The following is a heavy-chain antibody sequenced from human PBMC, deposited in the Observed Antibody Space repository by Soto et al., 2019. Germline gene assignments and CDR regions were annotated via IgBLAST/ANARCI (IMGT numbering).Heavy chain of an antibody. CDR3: ARVGPYLITLFGVVIETAYGMDV. D-gene: IGHD3-3*01. Sequence: GASVKVSCKASGYTFTSYDINWVRQATGQGLEWMGWMNPNSGNTGYAQKFQGRVTMTRNTSISTAYMELSSLRSEDTAVYYCARVGPYLITLFGVVIETAYGMDVWRQGATVTVSS. V-gene: IGHV1-8*01. CDR1: GYTFTSYD. J-gene: IGHJ6*02. CDR2: MNPNSGNT.